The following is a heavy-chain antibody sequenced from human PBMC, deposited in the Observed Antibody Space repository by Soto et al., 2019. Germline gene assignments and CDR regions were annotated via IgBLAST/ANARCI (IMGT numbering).Heavy chain of an antibody. J-gene: IGHJ2*01. D-gene: IGHD2-2*01. V-gene: IGHV3-72*01. CDR3: ARVALGSCGGTGCRRFFDL. Sequence: EVQLVESGGGLVQPGGSLRLSCAASGFTFSDPYMDWVRQAPGKGLEWVGRTRNKANSYTTEYAASVKGRFTISRDDSKSSLYLQMNSLKTEDTAVYYCARVALGSCGGTGCRRFFDLWGRGTLVTVSS. CDR1: GFTFSDPY. CDR2: TRNKANSYTT.